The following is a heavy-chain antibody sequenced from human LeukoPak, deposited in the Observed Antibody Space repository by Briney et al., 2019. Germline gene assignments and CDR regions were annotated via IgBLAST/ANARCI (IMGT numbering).Heavy chain of an antibody. Sequence: PGGSLRLSCAASGFTFSSYAMSWVRQAPGKGLEWVSAISGSGGSTYYADSVKGRFTISRDNSKNTLYLQMNSLRAEDTAVYHCAKVAVCCSSTSCRTKKFDYWGQGTLVTVSS. CDR1: GFTFSSYA. CDR3: AKVAVCCSSTSCRTKKFDY. J-gene: IGHJ4*02. V-gene: IGHV3-23*01. CDR2: ISGSGGST. D-gene: IGHD2-2*01.